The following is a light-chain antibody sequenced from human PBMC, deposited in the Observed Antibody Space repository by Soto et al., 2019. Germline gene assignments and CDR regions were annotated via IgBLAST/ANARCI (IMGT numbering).Light chain of an antibody. CDR3: QQRQYWPPIT. Sequence: IVFTQSPATLALFPGEKTTLSCRASLDVNSYLAWYQQKPGQAPRLLIYDASNRATGIPTRFSGSGSGTDFTLTISSLEPEDFAIYYCQQRQYWPPITFGQGTRLEIK. J-gene: IGKJ5*01. CDR1: LDVNSY. V-gene: IGKV3-11*01. CDR2: DAS.